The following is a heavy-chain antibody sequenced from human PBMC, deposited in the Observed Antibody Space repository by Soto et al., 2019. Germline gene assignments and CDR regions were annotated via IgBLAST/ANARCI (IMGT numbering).Heavy chain of an antibody. J-gene: IGHJ4*02. CDR2: IIPLFGST. V-gene: IGHV1-69*06. CDR3: AASSGLLGPYSAGPDY. D-gene: IGHD5-12*01. Sequence: QVQLVQSGAVLTTPGSSVKVSCKGSGGTFINSAITWVRQAPRQGLEWVGMIIPLFGSTNSAPKFRGRLTFSAEKSTNTSFMGLTRLRPNGPGVYYLAASSGLLGPYSAGPDYWGQGTPVTVSS. CDR1: GGTFINSA.